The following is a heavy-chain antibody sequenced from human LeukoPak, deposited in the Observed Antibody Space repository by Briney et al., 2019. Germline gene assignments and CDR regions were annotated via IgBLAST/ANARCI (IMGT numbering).Heavy chain of an antibody. Sequence: SETLSLTCTVSGGSISGYYWNWSRQPPGKGVEWIGNLYYMRGAWYKSSLKSRVTTSVDRSKNQFSLKLSSVTAADTAVYYCATGSYYYDSSGYQGLQYFQHWGQGTLVTVSS. CDR1: GGSISGYY. CDR3: ATGSYYYDSSGYQGLQYFQH. J-gene: IGHJ1*01. V-gene: IGHV4-59*12. CDR2: LYYMRGA. D-gene: IGHD3-22*01.